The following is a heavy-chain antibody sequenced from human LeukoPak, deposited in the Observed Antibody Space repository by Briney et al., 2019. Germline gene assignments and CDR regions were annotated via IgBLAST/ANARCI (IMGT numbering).Heavy chain of an antibody. V-gene: IGHV3-33*01. J-gene: IGHJ4*02. CDR3: ARGGKLERRPGFDY. CDR2: IWYDGSNK. D-gene: IGHD1-1*01. CDR1: GFTFSSYG. Sequence: GGSLRLSCAASGFTFSSYGMHWVRQAPGKGLEWVAVIWYDGSNKYYADSVKGRFTISRDNSKNTLYLQMNSLRAEDTAVYHCARGGKLERRPGFDYWGQGTLVTVSS.